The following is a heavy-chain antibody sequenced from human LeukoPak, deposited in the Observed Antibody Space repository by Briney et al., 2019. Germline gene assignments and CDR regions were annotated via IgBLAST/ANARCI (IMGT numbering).Heavy chain of an antibody. D-gene: IGHD3-22*01. CDR1: GYTFTSYA. Sequence: ASVKVSCKASGYTFTSYAMHWVRQAPGQRLEWMGWINAGNGNTKYSQKFQGRVTITRDTSASTAYMELSSLRSEDTAVYYCARSYDSSGYYPHYWGRGTLVTVSS. CDR2: INAGNGNT. CDR3: ARSYDSSGYYPHY. V-gene: IGHV1-3*01. J-gene: IGHJ4*02.